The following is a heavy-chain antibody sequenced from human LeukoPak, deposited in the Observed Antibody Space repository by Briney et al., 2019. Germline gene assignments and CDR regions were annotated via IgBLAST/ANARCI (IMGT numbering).Heavy chain of an antibody. J-gene: IGHJ4*02. Sequence: ASVKVSCKVSGYTLTELSMHWVRQAPGKGLEWMGGFDPEDGETIYAQKFQGRVTMTEDTSTDTAYMELSSLRSEDTAVYYCATRGYCSSTSCYEDFDYWGQGTLVTVSS. CDR1: GYTLTELS. CDR2: FDPEDGET. V-gene: IGHV1-24*01. D-gene: IGHD2-2*01. CDR3: ATRGYCSSTSCYEDFDY.